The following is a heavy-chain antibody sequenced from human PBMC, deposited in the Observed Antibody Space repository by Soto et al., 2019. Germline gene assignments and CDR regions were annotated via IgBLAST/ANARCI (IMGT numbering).Heavy chain of an antibody. Sequence: GGSLRLSCAASGFTFSSYAMSWVRQAPGKGLEWVSAISGSGGSTYYADSVKGRFTISRDNSKNTLYLQMNSLRAEDTAVYYCARDRSIVVVPAALDFWGQGTLVTVSS. J-gene: IGHJ4*02. V-gene: IGHV3-23*01. D-gene: IGHD2-2*01. CDR1: GFTFSSYA. CDR3: ARDRSIVVVPAALDF. CDR2: ISGSGGST.